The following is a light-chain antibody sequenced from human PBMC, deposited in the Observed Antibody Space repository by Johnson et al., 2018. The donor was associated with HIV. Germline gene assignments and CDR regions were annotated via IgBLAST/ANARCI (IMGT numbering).Light chain of an antibody. V-gene: IGLV1-51*02. Sequence: QSVLTQPPSVSAAPGQKVTISCSGSSSNIGNNYVSWYQQLPGTAPKLLIYENNKRPSGIPDRFSGSKSGTSATLGIPGLPTGDEADYYCGTWDSSLSADVFGTGTKVTVL. CDR1: SSNIGNNY. J-gene: IGLJ1*01. CDR2: ENN. CDR3: GTWDSSLSADV.